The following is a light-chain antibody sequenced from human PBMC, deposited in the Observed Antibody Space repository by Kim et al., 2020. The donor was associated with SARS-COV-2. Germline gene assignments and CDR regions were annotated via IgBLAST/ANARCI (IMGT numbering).Light chain of an antibody. CDR1: QSVSSF. CDR3: RQRSIWPRT. Sequence: EIVLTQSPATLSLSPGERATLSCRASQSVSSFLAWYQQKPGQAPRLLIYDASNRATGIPARFSGSGDWTEFTLTTSSLEPNDFALYYWRQRSIWPRTFGQGTKVDIK. J-gene: IGKJ1*01. V-gene: IGKV3-11*01. CDR2: DAS.